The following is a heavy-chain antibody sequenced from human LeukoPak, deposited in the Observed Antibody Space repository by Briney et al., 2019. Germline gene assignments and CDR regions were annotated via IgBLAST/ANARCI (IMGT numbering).Heavy chain of an antibody. J-gene: IGHJ4*02. Sequence: GGSLRLSCAASGLTFSSYEMNWVRQAPGKGLEWVSYISSSGSTIYYADSVRGRFTISRDNAKNSLYLQMNSLRAEDTAVYYCARTLVVVTATSSYWGQGTLVTVSS. CDR1: GLTFSSYE. CDR2: ISSSGSTI. CDR3: ARTLVVVTATSSY. D-gene: IGHD2-15*01. V-gene: IGHV3-48*03.